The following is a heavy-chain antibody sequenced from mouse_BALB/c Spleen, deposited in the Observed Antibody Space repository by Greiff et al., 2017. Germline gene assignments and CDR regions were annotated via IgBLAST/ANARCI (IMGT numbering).Heavy chain of an antibody. CDR3: AKLYGNYVSWFAY. CDR1: GFSLTDYG. Sequence: QVQLQQSGPGLVAPSQSLSITCTVSGFSLTDYGVSWIRQPPGKDLEWLGVIWGGGSTYYNSALKSRLSISKDNSKSQVFLIMNSLQTDDTAMYYCAKLYGNYVSWFAYWGQGTLVTVSA. V-gene: IGHV2-6-5*01. D-gene: IGHD2-1*01. CDR2: IWGGGST. J-gene: IGHJ3*01.